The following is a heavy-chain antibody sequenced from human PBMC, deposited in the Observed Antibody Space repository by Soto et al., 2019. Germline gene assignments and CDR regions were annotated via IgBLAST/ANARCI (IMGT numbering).Heavy chain of an antibody. CDR2: IYSSGST. Sequence: SETLSLTCTASGASMSTYYWNWIRQPPGKGLEWIGYIYSSGSTNYNPSLKSRVAISIDTSKKQFSLNLTSVTAADTAVYYCARAGDSSGYYYGTLGYWGQGTLVTVSS. J-gene: IGHJ4*02. CDR1: GASMSTYY. D-gene: IGHD3-22*01. V-gene: IGHV4-59*01. CDR3: ARAGDSSGYYYGTLGY.